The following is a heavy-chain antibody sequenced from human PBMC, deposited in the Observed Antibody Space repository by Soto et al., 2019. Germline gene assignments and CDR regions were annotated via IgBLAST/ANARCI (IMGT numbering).Heavy chain of an antibody. D-gene: IGHD2-2*01. CDR3: ARERTYQMFGDDVLDF. V-gene: IGHV4-4*07. CDR2: IYSSGKT. Sequence: PSETLSLTCTVSGGSLNNYNWNWIRQSAGTGLEWIGRIYSSGKTYYNPSLKSRVTLSLDMLNNQISLKVTSVTAADTAMYYCARERTYQMFGDDVLDFWALGTMVPVSS. J-gene: IGHJ3*01. CDR1: GGSLNNYN.